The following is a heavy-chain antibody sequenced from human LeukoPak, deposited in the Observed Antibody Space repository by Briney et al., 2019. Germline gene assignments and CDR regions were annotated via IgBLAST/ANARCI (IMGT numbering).Heavy chain of an antibody. CDR1: GFTFSSYW. D-gene: IGHD2-15*01. CDR2: VNSDGSST. CDR3: ARAGGNWFDP. J-gene: IGHJ5*02. Sequence: GGSLRLSCAASGFTFSSYWMHWVRQAPGKGLVRVSRVNSDGSSTSYADSVKGRFTISRDNAKNTLYLQMNSLRAEDTAVYYCARAGGNWFDPWGQGTLVTVSS. V-gene: IGHV3-74*01.